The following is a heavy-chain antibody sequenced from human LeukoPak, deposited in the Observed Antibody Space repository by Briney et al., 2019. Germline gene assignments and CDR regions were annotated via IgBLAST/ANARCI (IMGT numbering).Heavy chain of an antibody. CDR1: GFTVSSNY. D-gene: IGHD3-16*01. CDR2: IYSGGST. V-gene: IGHV3-53*01. Sequence: GGSLRLSCAASGFTVSSNYMSWVRQAPGKGLEWVSVIYSGGSTYYADSVKGRFTISRDNSKNTLYLQMNSLRAEDTAVYYCARDPDPWGESTGFDYWGQGTLVTVSS. CDR3: ARDPDPWGESTGFDY. J-gene: IGHJ4*02.